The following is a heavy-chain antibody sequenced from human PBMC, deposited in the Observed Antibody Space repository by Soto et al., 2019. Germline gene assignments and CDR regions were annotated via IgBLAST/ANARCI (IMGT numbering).Heavy chain of an antibody. Sequence: GGALRLSRAASGFTFRSFWVHWGRQTPGEGLVWVSRVSGDGSSTNYADSVKGRFTISRDNAKNTLYLQMNSLRAEDAAVYYCARVRYCSSTSCYSPGADWGQGTLVTVSS. D-gene: IGHD2-2*01. CDR3: ARVRYCSSTSCYSPGAD. J-gene: IGHJ4*02. V-gene: IGHV3-74*01. CDR2: VSGDGSST. CDR1: GFTFRSFW.